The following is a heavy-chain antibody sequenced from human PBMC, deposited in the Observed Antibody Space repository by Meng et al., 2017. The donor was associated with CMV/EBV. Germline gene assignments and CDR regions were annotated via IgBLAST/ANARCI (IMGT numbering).Heavy chain of an antibody. CDR3: ARSTTHVDTAMPNRGYYYGMDV. V-gene: IGHV1-2*02. CDR1: GYTFTGYY. D-gene: IGHD5-18*01. CDR2: INPNSGGT. Sequence: ASVKVSCKASGYTFTGYYMHWVRQAPGQGLEWMGWINPNSGGTNCAQKFQGRVTMTRDTSISTAYMELSRLRSEDTAVYYCARSTTHVDTAMPNRGYYYGMDVWGQGTTVTVSS. J-gene: IGHJ6*02.